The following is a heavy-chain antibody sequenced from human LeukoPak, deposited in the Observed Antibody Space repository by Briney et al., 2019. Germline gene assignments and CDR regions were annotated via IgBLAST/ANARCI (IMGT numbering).Heavy chain of an antibody. CDR1: GFIFSSYS. J-gene: IGHJ6*03. CDR3: AYTSGYDFSSYYYYYMDV. V-gene: IGHV3-21*01. Sequence: GGSLRLSCAASGFIFSSYSMNWVRQAPGKGLEWVSSISSGSSYIYYADSVKGRFTISRDNAKNSLYLQMNSLSAEDTAVYYCAYTSGYDFSSYYYYYMDVWGKGTTVTVSS. D-gene: IGHD5-12*01. CDR2: ISSGSSYI.